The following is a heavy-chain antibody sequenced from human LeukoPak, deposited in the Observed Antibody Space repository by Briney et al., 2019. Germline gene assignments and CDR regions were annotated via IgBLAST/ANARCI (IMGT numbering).Heavy chain of an antibody. CDR1: GFTFSSYA. D-gene: IGHD3-10*01. V-gene: IGHV3-30*01. J-gene: IGHJ3*02. CDR3: AREGDLWFGNGRGAFDI. Sequence: PGRSLRLSCAASGFTFSSYAMHWVRQAPGKGLEWVAVISYDGSNKYYADSVKGRFTISRDNSKNTLYLQMNSLRAEDTAVNYCAREGDLWFGNGRGAFDIWGQGTMVTVSS. CDR2: ISYDGSNK.